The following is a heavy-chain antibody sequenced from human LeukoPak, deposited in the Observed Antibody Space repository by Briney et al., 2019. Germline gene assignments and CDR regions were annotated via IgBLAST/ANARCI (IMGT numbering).Heavy chain of an antibody. Sequence: SETPSLTCAVYGGSFSGYYWSWIRQPPGKGLEWIGEINHSGSTNYNPSLKSRVTISVDTSKNQFSLKLSSVTAADTAVYYCASLRSAPYWGQGTLVTVSS. CDR2: INHSGST. CDR3: ASLRSAPY. V-gene: IGHV4-34*01. J-gene: IGHJ4*02. D-gene: IGHD4-17*01. CDR1: GGSFSGYY.